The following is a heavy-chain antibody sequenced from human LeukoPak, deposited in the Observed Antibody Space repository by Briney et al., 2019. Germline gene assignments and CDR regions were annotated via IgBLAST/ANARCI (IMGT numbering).Heavy chain of an antibody. CDR3: ARAGGLDV. J-gene: IGHJ6*02. CDR2: INHNGNVN. V-gene: IGHV3-7*03. Sequence: PGGSLTLSCAASGFTFSSYWMNWARQAPGKGLEWVASINHNGNVNYYVDSVKGRFTISRDDATNSLYLQMSNLRAEDTAVYFCARAGGLDVWGQGATVTVSS. CDR1: GFTFSSYW.